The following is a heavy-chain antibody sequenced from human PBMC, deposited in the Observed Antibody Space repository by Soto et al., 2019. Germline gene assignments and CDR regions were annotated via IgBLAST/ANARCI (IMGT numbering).Heavy chain of an antibody. CDR2: IVGSSSTI. J-gene: IGHJ4*02. Sequence: GGSLRLSCAASGFTFSTYNMHWVRQAPGKGLEWVSYIVGSSSTIFYADSVKGRFTVSRDNAKNSLYLQMNSLRAEDTALYYCVRDPSSSSTSYFDYGGLGTLVTVSS. D-gene: IGHD6-6*01. CDR3: VRDPSSSSTSYFDY. V-gene: IGHV3-48*04. CDR1: GFTFSTYN.